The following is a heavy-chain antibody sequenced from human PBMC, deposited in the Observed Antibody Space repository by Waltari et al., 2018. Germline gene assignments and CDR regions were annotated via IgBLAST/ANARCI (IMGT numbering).Heavy chain of an antibody. D-gene: IGHD3-22*01. CDR1: GWSSSDDS. Sequence: QVLPQQWGAGLLKPSETLSLTCVVYGWSSSDDSWNWLRQPPGKGLEWIGEIHPGGGTDYNPSLRSRVTISVETPKNQFSLRLTSVTAADTAVYYCVRGPDRAKQGYWGQGTLVSVSS. J-gene: IGHJ4*02. CDR3: VRGPDRAKQGY. CDR2: IHPGGGT. V-gene: IGHV4-34*01.